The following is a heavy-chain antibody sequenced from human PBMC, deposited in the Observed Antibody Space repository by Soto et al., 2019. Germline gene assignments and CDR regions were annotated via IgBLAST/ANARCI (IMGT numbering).Heavy chain of an antibody. CDR2: ISHDGRNT. J-gene: IGHJ4*02. CDR3: AVDGVPNSSFRYYYFRF. CDR1: ELPFTDYS. D-gene: IGHD3-9*01. V-gene: IGHV3-30*04. Sequence: LRLSCAASELPFTDYSMHWVRQTADKGLEWVAFISHDGRNTFYSDSVKGRFTISRDDSRSMLFLQMSGVTVEDTAIYYCAVDGVPNSSFRYYYFRFWGRGTLVTVSS.